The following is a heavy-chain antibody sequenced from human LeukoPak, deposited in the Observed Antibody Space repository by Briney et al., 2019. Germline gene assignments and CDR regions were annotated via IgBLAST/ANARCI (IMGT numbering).Heavy chain of an antibody. V-gene: IGHV1-46*01. J-gene: IGHJ3*02. CDR3: ARGGGSYSNHHDAFDI. CDR1: GYTFTSYY. D-gene: IGHD1-26*01. Sequence: RASVKVSCKASGYTFTSYYMHWVRQAPGQGLEWMGIINPSGGSTSYAQKFQGRVTMTRDMSTSTVYMELSSLRSEDTAVYYCARGGGSYSNHHDAFDIWGQGTMVTVSS. CDR2: INPSGGST.